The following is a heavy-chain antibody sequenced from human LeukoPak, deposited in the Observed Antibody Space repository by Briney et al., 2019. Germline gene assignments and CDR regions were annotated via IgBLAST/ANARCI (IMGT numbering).Heavy chain of an antibody. V-gene: IGHV4-34*01. J-gene: IGHJ4*02. D-gene: IGHD3-3*01. Sequence: NASETLSLTCVVYGGSFSGYYWSWIRQPPGKGLEWIGEINHSGSTNYNPSLKSRVTISVDTSKNQFSLKLRSVTAADTAVYYCAGRDFWRKHFDYWGQGTLVTVSS. CDR1: GGSFSGYY. CDR2: INHSGST. CDR3: AGRDFWRKHFDY.